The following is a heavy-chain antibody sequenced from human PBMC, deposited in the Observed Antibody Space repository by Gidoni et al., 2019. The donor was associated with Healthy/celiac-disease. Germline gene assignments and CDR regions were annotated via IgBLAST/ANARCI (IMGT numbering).Heavy chain of an antibody. CDR1: GFTFSSYS. D-gene: IGHD2-2*01. CDR3: EGYCSSTSCSNEFEFDP. CDR2: ISSSSSYI. Sequence: EVQLVESGGGLVKPGGSLRLSCAASGFTFSSYSMNWVRQAPGKGLEWVSSISSSSSYIYYADSVKGRFTISRDNATNSLYLQMNSLRAEDTAVYYCEGYCSSTSCSNEFEFDPWGQGTLVTVSS. J-gene: IGHJ5*02. V-gene: IGHV3-21*01.